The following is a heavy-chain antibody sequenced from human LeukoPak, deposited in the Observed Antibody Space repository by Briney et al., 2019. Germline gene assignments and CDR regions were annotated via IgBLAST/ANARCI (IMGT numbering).Heavy chain of an antibody. CDR1: GGTFSSYA. J-gene: IGHJ4*02. D-gene: IGHD2-15*01. V-gene: IGHV1-69*13. CDR2: IIPIFGTS. CDR3: AGGLLGCGGGSCYPTDY. Sequence: SVKVSCKASGGTFSSYAISWVRQARGQGLEWMGGIIPIFGTSNYGQKFQGRVTITADESTSTAYMELSSLRSEDTAVYYCAGGLLGCGGGSCYPTDYWGQGTLVIVSS.